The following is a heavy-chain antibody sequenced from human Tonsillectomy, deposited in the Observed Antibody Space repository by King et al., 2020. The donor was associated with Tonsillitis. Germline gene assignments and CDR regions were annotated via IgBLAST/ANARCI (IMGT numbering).Heavy chain of an antibody. CDR3: ARDQRSGDYGDYRPFDH. CDR2: IYSGDNT. J-gene: IGHJ4*02. Sequence: VQLVESGGGLIQPGGSLRLSCAASGFTVSSHYMGWVRQAPGKGLELVSLIYSGDNTYYADSVKGRFTISRDNSNNTLYLQMNSLRADDTAVYYCARDQRSGDYGDYRPFDHWGQGTLVTVSS. D-gene: IGHD4-17*01. V-gene: IGHV3-53*01. CDR1: GFTVSSHY.